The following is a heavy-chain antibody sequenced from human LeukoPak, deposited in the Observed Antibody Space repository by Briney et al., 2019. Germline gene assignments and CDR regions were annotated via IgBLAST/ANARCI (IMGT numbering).Heavy chain of an antibody. CDR3: ARKVPNDSSGYYYRGQFDP. D-gene: IGHD3-22*01. J-gene: IGHJ5*02. CDR1: GYTFTGYY. CDR2: INPNSGGT. Sequence: GASVTVSCKASGYTFTGYYMHWVRQAPGQGLEWMGWINPNSGGTNYAQKFQGRVTMTRDTSISTAYMELSRLRSDDTAVYYCARKVPNDSSGYYYRGQFDPWGQGTLVTVSS. V-gene: IGHV1-2*02.